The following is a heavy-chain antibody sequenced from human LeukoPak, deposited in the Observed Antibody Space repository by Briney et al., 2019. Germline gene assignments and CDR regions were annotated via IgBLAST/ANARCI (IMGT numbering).Heavy chain of an antibody. CDR2: ISGTSSLI. V-gene: IGHV3-48*01. Sequence: GGSLRLSCAASGFTFSTYSMNWVRQAPGKGLEWVSYISGTSSLIYYADSVKGRFTISRDNSKNTLYLQMNSLRAEDTAVYYCAKLGGSYYFDYWGQGTLVTVSS. CDR1: GFTFSTYS. D-gene: IGHD1-26*01. CDR3: AKLGGSYYFDY. J-gene: IGHJ4*02.